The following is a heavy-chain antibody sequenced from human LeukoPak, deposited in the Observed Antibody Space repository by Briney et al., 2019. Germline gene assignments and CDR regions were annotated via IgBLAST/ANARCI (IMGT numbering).Heavy chain of an antibody. CDR1: GGSISSGGYY. D-gene: IGHD2-15*01. Sequence: SQTLSLTCTVSGGSISSGGYYWSWIRQHPGKGLEWIGYIYYSGSTYYNPSLKSRVTISVDTSKNQFSLKLSSVTAADTAVYYCARSYCSGGSCLAGYYYGMDVWGKGTTVTVSS. V-gene: IGHV4-31*03. CDR2: IYYSGST. J-gene: IGHJ6*04. CDR3: ARSYCSGGSCLAGYYYGMDV.